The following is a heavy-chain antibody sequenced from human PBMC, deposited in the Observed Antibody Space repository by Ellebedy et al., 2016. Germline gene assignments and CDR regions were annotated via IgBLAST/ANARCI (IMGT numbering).Heavy chain of an antibody. CDR1: GGSISSGDYY. V-gene: IGHV4-61*08. CDR3: ARHVRSLTSTGTTYSWFDP. D-gene: IGHD1-1*01. J-gene: IGHJ5*02. Sequence: SETLSLTCAVSGGSISSGDYYWSWIRQPPGKGLEWIGYIYYSGSTNYNPSLKSRVTISVDTSKNPFSLKLSSVTAADTAVYYCARHVRSLTSTGTTYSWFDPWGQGTLVTVSS. CDR2: IYYSGST.